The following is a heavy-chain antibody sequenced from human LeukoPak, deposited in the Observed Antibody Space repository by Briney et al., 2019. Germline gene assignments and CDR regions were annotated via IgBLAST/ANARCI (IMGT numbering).Heavy chain of an antibody. CDR2: IYSGGYT. J-gene: IGHJ4*02. Sequence: GGSLRLSCAASGFTVSSTYLTWVRQAPGKGLEWLSVIYSGGYTYYADSVKGRFFISRDIPENMVYLQMNSLSVEDTAVYFCARGRPAHYFDSWGPGTLVTVS. CDR1: GFTVSSTY. D-gene: IGHD6-6*01. V-gene: IGHV3-66*01. CDR3: ARGRPAHYFDS.